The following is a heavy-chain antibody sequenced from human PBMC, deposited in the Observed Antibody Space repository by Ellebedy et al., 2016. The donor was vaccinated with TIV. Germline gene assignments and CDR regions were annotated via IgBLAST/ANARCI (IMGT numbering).Heavy chain of an antibody. V-gene: IGHV1-2*02. CDR1: GYNFIDNH. CDR2: INSRGGT. CDR3: ARVDGYYFDY. J-gene: IGHJ4*02. Sequence: ASVKVSXKASGYNFIDNHMHWVRQAPGQGLEWMGWINSRGGTNYAEKFQGRVTMARDTSITTAYMELRRLRSDDTAVYYCARVDGYYFDYWGQGTLVTVSS. D-gene: IGHD3/OR15-3a*01.